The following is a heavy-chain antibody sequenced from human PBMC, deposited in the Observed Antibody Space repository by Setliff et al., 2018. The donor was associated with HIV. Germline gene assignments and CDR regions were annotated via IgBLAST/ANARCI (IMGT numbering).Heavy chain of an antibody. J-gene: IGHJ3*02. CDR3: ARDRPHYDYVWGSYPHAFDI. Sequence: LSLTCTVSGGSISSYYWSWIRQPAGKGLEWIGRIYTSGSTNYNPSLKSRVTMSVDTSKNQFYLKLSSVTAADTAVYYCARDRPHYDYVWGSYPHAFDIWGQGTMVTVSS. D-gene: IGHD3-16*02. CDR1: GGSISSYY. V-gene: IGHV4-4*07. CDR2: IYTSGST.